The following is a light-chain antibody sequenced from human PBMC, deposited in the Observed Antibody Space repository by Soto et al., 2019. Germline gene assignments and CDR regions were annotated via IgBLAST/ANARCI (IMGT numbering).Light chain of an antibody. CDR1: QSISTW. J-gene: IGKJ2*01. CDR2: KAS. Sequence: DIQMTQSPSTLSASVGDRVTITCRASQSISTWLAWYQQKPGKAPKVLVHKASSLANGVPSRFSGTGSETEFTLTISSLQPDDFATCYCQHYKHYTESAFGQGTKLEIK. CDR3: QHYKHYTESA. V-gene: IGKV1-5*03.